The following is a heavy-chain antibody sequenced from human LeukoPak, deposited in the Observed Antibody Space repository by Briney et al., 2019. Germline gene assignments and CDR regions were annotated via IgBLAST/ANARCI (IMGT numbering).Heavy chain of an antibody. CDR1: GGTFSSYA. D-gene: IGHD5-12*01. CDR2: IIPILGIA. CDR3: ARGQGGYDSDY. Sequence: SVKVSCKASGGTFSSYAIIWVRQAPGQGLEWMGRIIPILGIANYAQKFQGRVTITADKSTSTAYMELSSLRSEDTAVYYCARGQGGYDSDYWGQGALVTVSS. J-gene: IGHJ4*02. V-gene: IGHV1-69*04.